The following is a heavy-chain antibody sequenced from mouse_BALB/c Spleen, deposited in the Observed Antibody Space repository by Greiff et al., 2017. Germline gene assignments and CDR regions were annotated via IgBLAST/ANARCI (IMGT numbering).Heavy chain of an antibody. Sequence: EVHLVESGGGLVKPGGSLKLSCAASGFTFSSYTMSWVRQTPEKRLEWVATISSGGSYTYYPDSVKGRFTISRDNAKNTLYLQMSSLKSEDTAMYYCTPYGNLFAYWGQGTLVTVSA. CDR3: TPYGNLFAY. V-gene: IGHV5-6-4*01. CDR2: ISSGGSYT. CDR1: GFTFSSYT. J-gene: IGHJ3*01. D-gene: IGHD2-1*01.